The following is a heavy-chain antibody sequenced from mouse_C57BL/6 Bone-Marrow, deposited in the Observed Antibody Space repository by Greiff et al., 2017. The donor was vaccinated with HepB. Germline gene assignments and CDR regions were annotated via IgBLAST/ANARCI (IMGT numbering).Heavy chain of an antibody. CDR1: GFTFTDYY. CDR3: VEAPLYGYDDGFDY. J-gene: IGHJ2*01. V-gene: IGHV7-4*01. Sequence: EVKVVESGGGLVQPGASLRLSCAASGFTFTDYYMSWVRQPPGKAPEWLALIRNKANGYTTEYTASVKGRFTISRDNSQNILYLQMNTLRAEDSATYYCVEAPLYGYDDGFDYWGQGTTLTVSS. D-gene: IGHD2-2*01. CDR2: IRNKANGYTT.